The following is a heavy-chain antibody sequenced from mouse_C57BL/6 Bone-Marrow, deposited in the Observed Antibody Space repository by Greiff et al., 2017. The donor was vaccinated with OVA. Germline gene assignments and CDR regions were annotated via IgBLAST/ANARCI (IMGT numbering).Heavy chain of an antibody. D-gene: IGHD2-3*01. J-gene: IGHJ1*03. CDR2: IRLKSDNYAT. CDR3: TGPPVDDGYPFEV. Sequence: EVKVEESGGGLVQPGGSMKLSCVASGFTFSNYWMNWVRQSPEKGLEWVAQIRLKSDNYATHYAESVKGRFTISRDDSKSSVYLQMNNLRAEDTGIEFFTGPPVDDGYPFEVWGKGTAVNGSS. V-gene: IGHV6-3*01. CDR1: GFTFSNYW.